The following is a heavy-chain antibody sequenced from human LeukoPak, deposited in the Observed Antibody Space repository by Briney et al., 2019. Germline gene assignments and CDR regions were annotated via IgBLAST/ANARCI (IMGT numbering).Heavy chain of an antibody. CDR1: GGSVSSSIDY. CDR2: VYYRGFT. Sequence: SETLSLTCSVSGGSVSSSIDYWAWVRQPPGKGLEWIGSVYYRGFTYYNPSFGSRVSISVDTSKNQFSLKLSSVTAADTAVYYCARSSGYYPRYYFDYWGQGTLVTVSS. D-gene: IGHD3-22*01. CDR3: ARSSGYYPRYYFDY. J-gene: IGHJ4*02. V-gene: IGHV4-39*07.